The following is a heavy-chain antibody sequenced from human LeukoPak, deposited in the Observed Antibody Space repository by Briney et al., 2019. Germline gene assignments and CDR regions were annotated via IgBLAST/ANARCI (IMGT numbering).Heavy chain of an antibody. V-gene: IGHV3-7*05. CDR3: ARDKTVTTSLDH. Sequence: WGSLTLSCAVSGVTFSSYWMNWVRQAPGRGLEWVANINQDGGEKHYVASVKGRFIISRDNAKNSLYLQMNSLRAEDTAVYYCARDKTVTTSLDHWGQGTPVTVSS. J-gene: IGHJ4*02. CDR2: INQDGGEK. CDR1: GVTFSSYW. D-gene: IGHD4-17*01.